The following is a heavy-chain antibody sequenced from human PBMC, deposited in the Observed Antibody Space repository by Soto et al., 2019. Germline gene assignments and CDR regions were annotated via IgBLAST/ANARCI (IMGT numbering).Heavy chain of an antibody. CDR3: ARGSGCSTSSCTLHY. D-gene: IGHD2-2*01. CDR1: GGSISSSDW. J-gene: IGHJ4*02. Sequence: SETLSLTCAVSGGSISSSDWWSWVRQPPGKGLEWIGDVYHTGNTNYNPPLKSRVTISVDKSKNQFSLKLNSVTAADTAMYYCARGSGCSTSSCTLHYWGQGTLVTVSS. V-gene: IGHV4-4*02. CDR2: VYHTGNT.